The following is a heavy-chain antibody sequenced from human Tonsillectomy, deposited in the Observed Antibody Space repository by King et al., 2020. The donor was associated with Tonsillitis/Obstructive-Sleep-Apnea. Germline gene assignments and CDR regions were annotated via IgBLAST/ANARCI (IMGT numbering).Heavy chain of an antibody. D-gene: IGHD6-13*01. CDR3: ARHTSSSWYYFDY. V-gene: IGHV4-59*08. CDR2: IYYSGST. Sequence: QLQESGPGLVKPSETLSLTCTVSGGSISSYYWSWIRQPPGKGLEWIGYIYYSGSTNYNPSLKSRVTISVDMSKNQFSLKLSSVTAADTAVYYCARHTSSSWYYFDYWGQGTLVTVSS. CDR1: GGSISSYY. J-gene: IGHJ4*02.